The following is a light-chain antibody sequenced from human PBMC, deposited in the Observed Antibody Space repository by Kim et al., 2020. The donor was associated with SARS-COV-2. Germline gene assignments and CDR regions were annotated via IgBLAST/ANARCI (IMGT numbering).Light chain of an antibody. J-gene: IGKJ4*01. V-gene: IGKV1D-12*01. CDR1: QGMSSW. Sequence: ATEGDRVPMMCRASQGMSSWLAGYQQKPGKAPKLLIYTASSLRSGVPSRFSGRGFGTDFTLTIGGLQPEDFATYYCQQANSFPLTFGGGTKVDIK. CDR3: QQANSFPLT. CDR2: TAS.